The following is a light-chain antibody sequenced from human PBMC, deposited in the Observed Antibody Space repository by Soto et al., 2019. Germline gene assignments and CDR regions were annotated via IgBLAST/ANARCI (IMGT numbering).Light chain of an antibody. CDR1: QSVSSSY. Sequence: EIVLTQSPGTLSLSPGERATLSCRASQSVSSSYLAWYQQKAGQAPRLLIYGASSRATGIPDRFSGSGSGTDFTLTISRLEPEDFAVYYCQQYDSSPVTFGQGTMVEIK. CDR2: GAS. CDR3: QQYDSSPVT. V-gene: IGKV3-20*01. J-gene: IGKJ1*01.